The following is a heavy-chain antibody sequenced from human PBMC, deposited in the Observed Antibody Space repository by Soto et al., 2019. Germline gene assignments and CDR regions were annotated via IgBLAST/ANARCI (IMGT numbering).Heavy chain of an antibody. CDR2: IYYSGST. CDR3: ARLVYDTRLNYMYFDF. V-gene: IGHV4-61*01. Sequence: SETLSLTCTVSGGSVTSGSYYWSWIRQPPGKGLEWIGYIYYSGSTIYNPSLKSRLTMSVDTSKNQFSLRLTSATAADTAVYYCARLVYDTRLNYMYFDFWGQGALVTVSS. J-gene: IGHJ4*02. CDR1: GGSVTSGSYY. D-gene: IGHD3-10*01.